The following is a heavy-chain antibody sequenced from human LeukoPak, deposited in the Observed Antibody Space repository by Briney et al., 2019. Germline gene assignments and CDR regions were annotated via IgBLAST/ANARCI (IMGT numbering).Heavy chain of an antibody. J-gene: IGHJ4*02. CDR2: IWYDGSNK. D-gene: IGHD5-24*01. CDR3: AKNRPMATIPDY. V-gene: IGHV3-33*06. Sequence: GGSLRLSCAASGFTFSSYGMHWVRQAPGKGLEWVAVIWYDGSNKYYADSVKGRFTISRDNSKNTLYLQMNSLRAEDTAVYYCAKNRPMATIPDYWGQGTLVTVSS. CDR1: GFTFSSYG.